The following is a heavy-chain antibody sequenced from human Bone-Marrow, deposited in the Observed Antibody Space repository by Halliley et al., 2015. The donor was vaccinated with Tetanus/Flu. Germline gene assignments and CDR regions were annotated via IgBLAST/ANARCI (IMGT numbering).Heavy chain of an antibody. V-gene: IGHV3-30*18. CDR3: AKQPCESRCYAFDS. CDR2: ISHYEYYK. J-gene: IGHJ4*02. Sequence: WVAAISHYEYYKFHTESVKGRFTISRDNSKNTLYLQMNSLRAEDTAVYYCAKQPCESRCYAFDSWGQGALVTVSS. D-gene: IGHD6-13*01.